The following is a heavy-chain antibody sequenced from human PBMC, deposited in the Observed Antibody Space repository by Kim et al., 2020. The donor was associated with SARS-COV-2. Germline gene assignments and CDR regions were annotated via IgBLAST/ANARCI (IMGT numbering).Heavy chain of an antibody. J-gene: IGHJ6*02. D-gene: IGHD3-10*01. Sequence: ASVKVSCKASGYTFTSYGISWVRQAPGQGLEWMGWISAYNGNTNYAQKLQGRVTMTTDTSTSTAYMDLRSLRSDDTAVYYCARRRFFGESYGMDVWGQGTTVTVSS. V-gene: IGHV1-18*01. CDR2: ISAYNGNT. CDR3: ARRRFFGESYGMDV. CDR1: GYTFTSYG.